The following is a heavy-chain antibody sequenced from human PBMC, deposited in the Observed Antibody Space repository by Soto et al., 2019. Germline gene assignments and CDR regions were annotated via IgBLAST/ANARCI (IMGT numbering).Heavy chain of an antibody. D-gene: IGHD5-18*01. CDR2: IKSKTDGGTT. V-gene: IGHV3-15*07. CDR3: TVSDTAMVSYYSYYATDV. CDR1: GFTFSNAW. Sequence: GGSLRLSCAASGFTFSNAWMNWVRQAPGKGLEWVGRIKSKTDGGTTDYAAPVKGRFTISRDDSKNTLYLQMNSLKTEDTAVYYCTVSDTAMVSYYSYYATDVWGQGTTVTVSS. J-gene: IGHJ6*02.